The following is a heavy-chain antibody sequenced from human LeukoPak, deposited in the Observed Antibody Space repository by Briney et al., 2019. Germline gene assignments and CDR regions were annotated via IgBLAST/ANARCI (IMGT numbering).Heavy chain of an antibody. CDR3: AAAFVRQVYYYGMDV. J-gene: IGHJ6*02. Sequence: GGSLRLSCAASGFTFSSYAMHWVRQAPGKGLEWVAVISYDGSNKYYADSVKGRFTISRDNSKNTLYLQMNSLRAEDTAVYYCAAAFVRQVYYYGMDVWGQGTTVTVSS. V-gene: IGHV3-30-3*01. CDR1: GFTFSSYA. CDR2: ISYDGSNK.